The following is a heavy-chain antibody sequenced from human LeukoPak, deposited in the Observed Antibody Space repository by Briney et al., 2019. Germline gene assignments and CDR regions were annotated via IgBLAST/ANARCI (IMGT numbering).Heavy chain of an antibody. D-gene: IGHD2-15*01. CDR3: ARDNCSGGSCYLGYYYYMDV. V-gene: IGHV4-4*07. CDR1: GGSISSYY. J-gene: IGHJ6*03. Sequence: SETLSLTCTVSGGSISSYYWSWIRQPAGKGLEWIGRIYTSGSTNYNPSLKSRVTMSADTSKNQFSLKLSSVTAADTAVYYCARDNCSGGSCYLGYYYYMDVWGKGTTVTVSS. CDR2: IYTSGST.